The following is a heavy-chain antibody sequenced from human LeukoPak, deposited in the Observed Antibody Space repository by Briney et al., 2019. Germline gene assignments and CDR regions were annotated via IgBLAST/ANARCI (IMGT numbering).Heavy chain of an antibody. Sequence: SQTLSLTCTVSGGSISSGGYYWSWIRQHPGKGLEWFGYIYYSGSTYYNPSLKSRVTISVDTSKNQFSLKLSSVTAADTAVYYCARGSWVYYYGSGLTRPNGMDVWGQGTAVTVSS. CDR2: IYYSGST. CDR3: ARGSWVYYYGSGLTRPNGMDV. CDR1: GGSISSGGYY. J-gene: IGHJ6*02. V-gene: IGHV4-31*03. D-gene: IGHD3-10*01.